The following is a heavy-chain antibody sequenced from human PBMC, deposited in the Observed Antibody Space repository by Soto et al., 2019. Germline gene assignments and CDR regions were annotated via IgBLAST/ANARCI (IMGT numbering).Heavy chain of an antibody. Sequence: GGSLRLSCAASVFTFSSYAMSLVRQSPGKGLEWVSAISGSGGSTYYADSVKGRFTISRDNSKNTLYLQMNSMRAEDTAVYYCAKDKNVDIVATIPGSPFSEYWGQGTLVTLSS. V-gene: IGHV3-23*01. CDR1: VFTFSSYA. CDR2: ISGSGGST. D-gene: IGHD5-12*01. CDR3: AKDKNVDIVATIPGSPFSEY. J-gene: IGHJ4*02.